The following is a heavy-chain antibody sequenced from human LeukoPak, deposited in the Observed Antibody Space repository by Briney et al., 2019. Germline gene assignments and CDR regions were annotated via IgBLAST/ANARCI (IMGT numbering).Heavy chain of an antibody. CDR1: GFTFSSYA. D-gene: IGHD3-3*01. Sequence: GGSLRLSCAASGFTFSSYAMSWVRQAPGKGLEWVSAISGSGGSTYYADSVKGRFTISRDNAKNSLYLQMNSLRAEDTAVYYCARAALRFLISDYWGQGTLVTVSS. V-gene: IGHV3-23*01. CDR2: ISGSGGST. J-gene: IGHJ4*02. CDR3: ARAALRFLISDY.